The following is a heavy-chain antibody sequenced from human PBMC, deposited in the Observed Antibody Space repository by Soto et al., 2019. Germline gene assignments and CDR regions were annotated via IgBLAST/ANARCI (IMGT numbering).Heavy chain of an antibody. V-gene: IGHV1-69*13. Sequence: SVKVSCKASGGTFSSYAISWVRQAPGQGLEWMGGIIPIFGTANYAQKFQGRVTITADESTSTAYMELSSLRSEDTAVYYCARVFCPGARPPSSMDFWGPGTTVTLSS. CDR3: ARVFCPGARPPSSMDF. J-gene: IGHJ6*02. D-gene: IGHD1-26*01. CDR1: GGTFSSYA. CDR2: IIPIFGTA.